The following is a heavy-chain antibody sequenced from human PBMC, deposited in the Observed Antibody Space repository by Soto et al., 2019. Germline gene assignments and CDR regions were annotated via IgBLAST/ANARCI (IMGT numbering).Heavy chain of an antibody. CDR2: IIPIFGTA. CDR1: GGTFSSYA. J-gene: IGHJ6*02. V-gene: IGHV1-69*01. CDR3: ARTRYCSSTSCYRSFHYYYYYGMDV. D-gene: IGHD2-2*01. Sequence: QVQLVQSGAEVKKPGSSVKVSCKASGGTFSSYAISWVRQAPGQGLEWMGGIIPIFGTANYAQKFQGRVTITADESTSTAYMELSSLRSEDTAVYYCARTRYCSSTSCYRSFHYYYYYGMDVWGQGTTVTVSS.